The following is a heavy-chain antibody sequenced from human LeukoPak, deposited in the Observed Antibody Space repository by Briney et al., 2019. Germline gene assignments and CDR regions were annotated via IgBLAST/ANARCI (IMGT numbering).Heavy chain of an antibody. CDR3: AKDHPVAVAVDY. D-gene: IGHD6-19*01. J-gene: IGHJ4*02. V-gene: IGHV3-23*01. CDR1: GFTFSSYA. CDR2: ISGSGGST. Sequence: TGGSLRLSCAASGFTFSSYAMSWVRQAPGKGLEWVSAISGSGGSTYYADSVKGRFTISRDNSKNTLCLQMNSLRAEDTAVYYCAKDHPVAVAVDYWGQGTLVTVSS.